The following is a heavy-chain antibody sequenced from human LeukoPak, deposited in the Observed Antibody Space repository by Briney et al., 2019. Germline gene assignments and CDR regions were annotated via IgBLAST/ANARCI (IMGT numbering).Heavy chain of an antibody. CDR3: GKDGGQYSSGPEFDP. CDR2: ISGGGERT. CDR1: GIVFSNTA. D-gene: IGHD6-19*01. J-gene: IGHJ5*02. V-gene: IGHV3-23*01. Sequence: QPGGSLRLSCAASGIVFSNTATTWARQSPGRGLEWVSAISGGGERTFYADSVKGRFTISRDNSKNMVYLQMNSLRADDTAIYYCGKDGGQYSSGPEFDPRGQGALVTVSS.